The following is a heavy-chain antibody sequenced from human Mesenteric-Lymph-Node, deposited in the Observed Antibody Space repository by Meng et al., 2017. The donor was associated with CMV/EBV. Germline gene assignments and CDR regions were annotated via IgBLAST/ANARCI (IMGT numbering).Heavy chain of an antibody. CDR3: ARSVPLVRGVIIAPYFDY. CDR1: GSLSSYY. V-gene: IGHV4-59*01. CDR2: IYYSGST. Sequence: GSLSSYYWSWIRQPPGKGLEWIGYIYYSGSTTYNPSLKSRVAISVDTSKNQFSLKLSSVTAADTAVYYCARSVPLVRGVIIAPYFDYWGQGTLVTVSS. J-gene: IGHJ4*02. D-gene: IGHD3-10*01.